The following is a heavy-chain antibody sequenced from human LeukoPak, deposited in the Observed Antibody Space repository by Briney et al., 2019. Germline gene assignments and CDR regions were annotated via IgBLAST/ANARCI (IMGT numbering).Heavy chain of an antibody. CDR3: ARDTSAYLNYLDY. CDR1: GGTFSSYA. Sequence: SVKVSRKASGGTFSSYAFSWVRQAPGQGLEWMGGIIPIFGTANYAQKFQGRVTITADESTSTVYMELSSLRSEDTAMYYCARDTSAYLNYLDYWGQGTLVTVSS. CDR2: IIPIFGTA. D-gene: IGHD3-22*01. J-gene: IGHJ4*02. V-gene: IGHV1-69*13.